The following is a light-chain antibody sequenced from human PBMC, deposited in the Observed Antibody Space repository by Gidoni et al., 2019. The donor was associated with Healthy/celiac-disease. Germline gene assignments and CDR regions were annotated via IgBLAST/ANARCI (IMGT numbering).Light chain of an antibody. CDR2: AAS. CDR3: QQYYSYPLT. V-gene: IGKV1-8*01. Sequence: AIRMTQSPSSFSAYTGDIVTITCRASQGISSYLAWSQQKPGKAPKLLIYAASTLQSGVPSRFSGSGSGTDFTLTISCLQSEDFATYYCQQYYSYPLTFGGETKVEIK. J-gene: IGKJ4*01. CDR1: QGISSY.